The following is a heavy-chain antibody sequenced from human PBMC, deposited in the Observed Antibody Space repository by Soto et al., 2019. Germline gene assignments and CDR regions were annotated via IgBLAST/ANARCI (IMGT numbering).Heavy chain of an antibody. D-gene: IGHD3-10*01. J-gene: IGHJ4*02. CDR1: GYTFPSIG. CDR2: ISPYNRNT. V-gene: IGHV1-18*01. CDR3: ARDLDGSGNYYTDY. Sequence: ASVKVSCKASGYTFPSIGISWVRQAPGQGLEWMGWISPYNRNTYYAQRLQGRVTMTTDTSTSTAYMELRSLSSDDTAAYYCARDLDGSGNYYTDYWGQGTLVTV.